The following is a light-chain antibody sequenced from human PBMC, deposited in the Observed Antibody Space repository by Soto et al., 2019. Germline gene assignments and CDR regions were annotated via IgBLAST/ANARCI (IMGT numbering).Light chain of an antibody. V-gene: IGKV1-9*01. J-gene: IGKJ5*01. CDR2: AAS. Sequence: DAELTKYPSFLSPSIGESVTITCRASQVISASLAWYQVKPGKAPKLLIYAASTLESGVPSRFSATVSGTEFSLTITSLQPEDIATYYCQQLFGSPITFRHGTRLESK. CDR1: QVISAS. CDR3: QQLFGSPIT.